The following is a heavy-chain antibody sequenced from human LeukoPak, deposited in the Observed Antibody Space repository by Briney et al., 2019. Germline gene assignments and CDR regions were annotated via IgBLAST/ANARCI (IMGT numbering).Heavy chain of an antibody. CDR2: ISSSGSTI. CDR3: ARDLPVYDILTGYYSGPGDS. V-gene: IGHV3-48*03. J-gene: IGHJ4*02. D-gene: IGHD3-9*01. Sequence: GGSLRLSCATSGFNFNSNAMIWVRQAPGKGLEWVSYISSSGSTIYYADSVKGRFTISRDNAKNSLYLQMNSLRAEDTAVYYCARDLPVYDILTGYYSGPGDSWGQGTLVTVSS. CDR1: GFNFNSNA.